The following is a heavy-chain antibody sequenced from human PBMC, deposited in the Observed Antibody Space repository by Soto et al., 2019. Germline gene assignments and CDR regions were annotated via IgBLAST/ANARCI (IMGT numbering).Heavy chain of an antibody. Sequence: ASVKVSCKASGYTFVAYYVFWVRQAPGHGLEWMGWINPKTGDTNYAQNFQGRVTMTRDTSVTTAYMELSRLTSDDTALYYCARQLAYCGGDCYTEPIDYWGQGTPVIVS. CDR2: INPKTGDT. V-gene: IGHV1-2*02. CDR3: ARQLAYCGGDCYTEPIDY. CDR1: GYTFVAYY. D-gene: IGHD2-21*02. J-gene: IGHJ4*02.